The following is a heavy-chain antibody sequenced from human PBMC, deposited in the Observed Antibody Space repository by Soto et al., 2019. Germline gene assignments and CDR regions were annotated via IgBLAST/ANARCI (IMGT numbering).Heavy chain of an antibody. V-gene: IGHV3-30*18. CDR3: AKDRGPPIVGATYSFDY. J-gene: IGHJ4*02. CDR2: ISYDGGEK. D-gene: IGHD1-26*01. Sequence: GGSLRLSCAASGFTFSSYAMHWVRQAPGKGLEWVAVISYDGGEKYHADSVKGRFTISRDNSKNTLYLQMNSLRAEDTAVYYWAKDRGPPIVGATYSFDYWGQGTLVTVSS. CDR1: GFTFSSYA.